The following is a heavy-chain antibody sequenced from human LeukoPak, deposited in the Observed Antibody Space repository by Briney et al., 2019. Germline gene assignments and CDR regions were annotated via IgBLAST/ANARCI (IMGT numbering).Heavy chain of an antibody. Sequence: SETLSLTCTVSGGSISSYYWSWLRQPPGKGLEWIGYIYYSGSTNYNPSLKSRVTISVKTSKNQFSLKLSSVTAADTAVYYCARGADYYDSSGYYFHFDYWGQGTLVTVSS. CDR2: IYYSGST. CDR1: GGSISSYY. V-gene: IGHV4-59*01. D-gene: IGHD3-22*01. J-gene: IGHJ4*02. CDR3: ARGADYYDSSGYYFHFDY.